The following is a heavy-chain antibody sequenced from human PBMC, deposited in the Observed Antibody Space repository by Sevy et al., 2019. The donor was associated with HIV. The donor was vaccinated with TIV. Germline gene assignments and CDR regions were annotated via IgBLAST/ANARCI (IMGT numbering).Heavy chain of an antibody. J-gene: IGHJ4*02. CDR3: ARERVPAYYYDSSFGSYFDY. V-gene: IGHV3-7*01. D-gene: IGHD3-22*01. Sequence: GGSLRLSCAASEFTFSSYWRSWVRQAPGKGLEWVANIKQDGSEKYYVDSVKGRFTISRDNAKNSLYLQMNSLRAEDTAVYYCARERVPAYYYDSSFGSYFDYWGQGTLVTVSS. CDR1: EFTFSSYW. CDR2: IKQDGSEK.